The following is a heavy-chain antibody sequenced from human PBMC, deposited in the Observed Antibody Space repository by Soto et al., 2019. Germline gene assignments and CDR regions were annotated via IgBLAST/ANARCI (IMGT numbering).Heavy chain of an antibody. D-gene: IGHD2-2*01. V-gene: IGHV1-69*06. CDR3: ARVLGHCSSTSCHDY. Sequence: GASVKVSCKASGGTFSSYAISWVRQAPGQGLEWMGGIIPIFGTANYAQNFQGRVTFTADKSTSTAYMELSSLRSEDTAVYYCARVLGHCSSTSCHDYWGQGTLVTVSS. CDR2: IIPIFGTA. J-gene: IGHJ4*02. CDR1: GGTFSSYA.